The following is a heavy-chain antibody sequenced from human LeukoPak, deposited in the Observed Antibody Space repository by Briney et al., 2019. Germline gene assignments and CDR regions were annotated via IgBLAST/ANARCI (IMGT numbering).Heavy chain of an antibody. CDR3: ARAPRVTNSWYSFAC. D-gene: IGHD6-13*01. V-gene: IGHV4-31*03. CDR2: IYHTGTT. CDR1: GGSVGSDDYY. Sequence: SETLSLTCTVSGGSVGSDDYYWSWIRQHPGTGLESIGYIYHTGTTYYNPSLKSRLSISKDTSNNQFSLKLSSVTAADTAVYYCARAPRVTNSWYSFACWGQGTLVTVSS. J-gene: IGHJ4*02.